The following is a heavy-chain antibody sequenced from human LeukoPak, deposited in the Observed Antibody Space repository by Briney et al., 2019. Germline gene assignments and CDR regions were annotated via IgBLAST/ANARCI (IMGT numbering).Heavy chain of an antibody. V-gene: IGHV4-4*02. CDR2: IYHSGST. Sequence: GSLKLSCAASGFTVNSNYMSWVRQPPGKGLEWIGEIYHSGSTNYNPSLKSRVTISVDKSKNQFSLKLTSVTAADTAAYYCARQGDSGWYYFDYWGQGTLVTVSS. CDR1: GFTVNSNY. D-gene: IGHD6-19*01. J-gene: IGHJ4*02. CDR3: ARQGDSGWYYFDY.